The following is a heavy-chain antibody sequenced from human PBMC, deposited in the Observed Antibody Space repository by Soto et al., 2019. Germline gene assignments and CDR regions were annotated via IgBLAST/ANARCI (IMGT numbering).Heavy chain of an antibody. D-gene: IGHD3-10*01. CDR3: ARGDRGGSGSPASYYYSGLDV. CDR1: GLNFSDYA. Sequence: EVQLLESGGDLVQPGGSLRLSCAASGLNFSDYAMTWGRQAPGKGLEWVSSVSNRGDITYYADSVKGRFTISRDNSKNTLFMHINSLRAEDTALYYCARGDRGGSGSPASYYYSGLDVWGQGTTVTVTS. J-gene: IGHJ6*02. CDR2: VSNRGDIT. V-gene: IGHV3-23*01.